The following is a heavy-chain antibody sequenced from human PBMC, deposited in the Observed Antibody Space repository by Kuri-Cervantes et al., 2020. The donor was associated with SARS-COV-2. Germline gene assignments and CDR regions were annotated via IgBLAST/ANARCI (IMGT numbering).Heavy chain of an antibody. CDR3: ARGSTDYSNGGYYYYYMDV. J-gene: IGHJ6*03. CDR1: GYTFTGYY. CDR2: INPNSGGT. D-gene: IGHD4-11*01. Sequence: ASVKVSCKASGYTFTGYYMHWVRQAPGRGLEWMGWINPNSGGTNYAQKFQGRVTMTRDTSISTAYMELSRLRSDDTAVYYCARGSTDYSNGGYYYYYMDVWGKGTTVTVSS. V-gene: IGHV1-2*02.